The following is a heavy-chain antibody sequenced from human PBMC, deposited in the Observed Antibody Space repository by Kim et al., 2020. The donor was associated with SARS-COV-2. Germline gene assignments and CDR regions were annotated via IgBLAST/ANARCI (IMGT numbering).Heavy chain of an antibody. V-gene: IGHV4-39*01. J-gene: IGHJ6*01. CDR1: GGSISSSSYY. CDR3: ARLSAVYFDWFTAYYYG. Sequence: SETLSLICTVSGGSISSSSYYWGWIRQPPGKGLEWIGSIYYSGSTYYNPSLKSRVTISVDTSKNQFSLKLSSVTAADTAVYYCARLSAVYFDWFTAYYYG. D-gene: IGHD3-9*01. CDR2: IYYSGST.